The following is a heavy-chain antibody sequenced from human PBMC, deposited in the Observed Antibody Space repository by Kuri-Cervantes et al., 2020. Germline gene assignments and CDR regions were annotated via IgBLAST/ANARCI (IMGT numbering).Heavy chain of an antibody. V-gene: IGHV5-51*01. D-gene: IGHD6-19*01. CDR1: GYSFTSYW. J-gene: IGHJ6*03. CDR3: AKESVAGLYYYYMDV. CDR2: IYPGDSDT. Sequence: GGSLRLSCKGSGYSFTSYWIGWVRQMPGKGLEWMGIIYPGDSDTRYSPSFQGQVTISADKSISTAYLQWSSLKASDTALYYCAKESVAGLYYYYMDVWGKGTTVTVSS.